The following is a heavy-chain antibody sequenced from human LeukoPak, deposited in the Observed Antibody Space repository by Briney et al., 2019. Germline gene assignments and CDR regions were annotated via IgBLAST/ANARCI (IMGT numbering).Heavy chain of an antibody. V-gene: IGHV4-59*01. D-gene: IGHD6-13*01. CDR1: GGSISSYY. CDR3: ARVGHGSSPTFDY. J-gene: IGHJ4*02. Sequence: SETLSLTCTVSGGSISSYYWSWIRQPPGKGLEWIGYIYYSGSTNYNPSLKSRVTISVDTSKNQLSLKLSSVTAADTAVYYCARVGHGSSPTFDYWGQGTLVTVSS. CDR2: IYYSGST.